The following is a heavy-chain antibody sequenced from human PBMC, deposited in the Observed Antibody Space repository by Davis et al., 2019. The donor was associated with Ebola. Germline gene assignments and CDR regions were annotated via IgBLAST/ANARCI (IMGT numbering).Heavy chain of an antibody. CDR3: TSSYYDILTGLDY. CDR1: GFTFGDYA. CDR2: IRSKAYGGTT. J-gene: IGHJ4*01. Sequence: PGGSLRLSCTASGFTFGDYAMSWFRQAPGKGLEWVGFIRSKAYGGTTEYAASVKGRFTISRDDSKSIAYLQMNSLKTEDTAVYYCTSSYYDILTGLDYWGQGTLVTVSS. D-gene: IGHD3-9*01. V-gene: IGHV3-49*03.